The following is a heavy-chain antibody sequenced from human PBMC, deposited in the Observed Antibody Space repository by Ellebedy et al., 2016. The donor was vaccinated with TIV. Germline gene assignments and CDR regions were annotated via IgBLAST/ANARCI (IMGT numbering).Heavy chain of an antibody. J-gene: IGHJ3*02. V-gene: IGHV3-23*01. CDR3: AGRSGTYSDAFDI. Sequence: GGSLGLSXAASGFTFSSYAMSWVRQAPGKGLEWLSAITGSGDGGRTYSADSVKGRFTISRDNSKNTLYLQMNSLRAEDTAVYYCAGRSGTYSDAFDIWGQGTMVTVSS. CDR2: ITGSGDGGRT. D-gene: IGHD1-26*01. CDR1: GFTFSSYA.